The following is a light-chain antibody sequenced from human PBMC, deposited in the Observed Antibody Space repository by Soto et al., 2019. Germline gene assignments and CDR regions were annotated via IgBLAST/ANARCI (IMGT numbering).Light chain of an antibody. CDR2: GAS. Sequence: TVLTQSPGTLSLSPGERATRSCRASSSVSNRDLAWYQQMPGQAPRLLIYGASTRATGVPDRFGGSGSGTEFTLTIRRLEPEDFAVYYCQQYGSSPYTFGQGTKVDI. J-gene: IGKJ2*01. CDR3: QQYGSSPYT. CDR1: SSVSNRD. V-gene: IGKV3-20*01.